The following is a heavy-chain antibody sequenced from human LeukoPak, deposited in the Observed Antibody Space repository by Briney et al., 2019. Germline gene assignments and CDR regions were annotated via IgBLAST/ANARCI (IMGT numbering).Heavy chain of an antibody. CDR1: GFSFSDYA. CDR3: ARNQQQLNVFYYYYYLDV. V-gene: IGHV3-30*02. J-gene: IGHJ6*03. D-gene: IGHD6-13*01. Sequence: PGGSLRLSCAASGFSFSDYAIYWVRQTPGKGLEWVSFIRYDGSNKIYADSVKGRFTISRDKSKNTLYLQMNSLRADDTAVFYCARNQQQLNVFYYYYYLDVWGKGTTVTVSS. CDR2: IRYDGSNK.